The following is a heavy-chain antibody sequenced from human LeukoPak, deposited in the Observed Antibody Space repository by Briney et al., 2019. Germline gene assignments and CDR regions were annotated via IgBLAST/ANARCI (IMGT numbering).Heavy chain of an antibody. Sequence: ASVKVSCKASGYTFTSYGISWVRQAPGQGLEWMGWISAYNGNTNYAQKFQGRVTITTDESTSTAYMELSSLRSEDTAVYYCARAALSYYYDSSGGPPHYWGQGTLVTVSS. CDR1: GYTFTSYG. D-gene: IGHD3-22*01. CDR2: ISAYNGNT. CDR3: ARAALSYYYDSSGGPPHY. V-gene: IGHV1-18*01. J-gene: IGHJ4*02.